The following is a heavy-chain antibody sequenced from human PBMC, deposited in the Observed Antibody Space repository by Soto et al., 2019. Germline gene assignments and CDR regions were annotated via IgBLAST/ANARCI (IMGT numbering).Heavy chain of an antibody. CDR2: IYWNDDK. Sequence: QITLKESGPTLVKPTQTLTLTCIFSGFSLRTSGVVVGWIRQPPGKALEWLVFIYWNDDKRYSPFLKSRLTITKDTSKNQVVLTMTNMDPVDTATYYCAKSGSSGWYGWFDPWGQGTLVTVSS. J-gene: IGHJ5*02. CDR3: AKSGSSGWYGWFDP. V-gene: IGHV2-5*01. D-gene: IGHD6-19*01. CDR1: GFSLRTSGVV.